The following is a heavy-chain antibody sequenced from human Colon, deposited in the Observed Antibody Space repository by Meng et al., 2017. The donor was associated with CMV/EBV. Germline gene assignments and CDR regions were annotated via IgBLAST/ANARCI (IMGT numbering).Heavy chain of an antibody. CDR2: ISSGGHTI. J-gene: IGHJ4*02. D-gene: IGHD4-17*01. CDR3: AKDLGGTTAY. Sequence: GGSLRLSCSASGFSFRSYEMNWVRQAPGKGLEWVSYISSGGHTIHYADSVKGRFTISRDNSKNTLYLQMNSLRAEDTAVYYCAKDLGGTTAYWGQGTLVTVSS. V-gene: IGHV3-48*03. CDR1: GFSFRSYE.